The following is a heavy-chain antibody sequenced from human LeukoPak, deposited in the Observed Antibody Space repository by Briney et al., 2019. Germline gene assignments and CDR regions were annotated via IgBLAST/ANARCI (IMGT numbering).Heavy chain of an antibody. J-gene: IGHJ3*02. D-gene: IGHD6-6*01. Sequence: GGSLRLSCAASGFTFTRYWMSWVRQAPGKGLEWVANIKQDGSEKYYVDSVKGRFTISRDNAKNSLYLQMNSLRDEDTAVYYCARAPPGVLVVDLAFDIWGQGTMVTVSS. V-gene: IGHV3-7*01. CDR3: ARAPPGVLVVDLAFDI. CDR2: IKQDGSEK. CDR1: GFTFTRYW.